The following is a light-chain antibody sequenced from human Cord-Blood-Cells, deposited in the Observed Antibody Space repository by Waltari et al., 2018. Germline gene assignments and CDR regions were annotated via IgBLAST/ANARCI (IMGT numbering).Light chain of an antibody. J-gene: IGLJ2*01. CDR2: DGS. CDR1: SSDVGSYNL. CDR3: SSYAGSSTVV. Sequence: QSALTQPASVSGSPGQSITISCTGTSSDVGSYNLVSWYQQHPGKAPKLMIYDGSNRPSGVAKRFSGSKSGNTASLTISGLQAEDEADYYCSSYAGSSTVVFGGGTKMTVL. V-gene: IGLV2-23*01.